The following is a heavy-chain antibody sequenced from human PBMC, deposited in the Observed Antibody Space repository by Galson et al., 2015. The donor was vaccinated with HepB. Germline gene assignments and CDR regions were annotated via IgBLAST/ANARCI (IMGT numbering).Heavy chain of an antibody. CDR3: VKVNYGSGSYDDY. CDR2: ISGNGDIT. V-gene: IGHV3-64D*06. CDR1: GFTFSNYA. Sequence: SLRLSCAASGFTFSNYATHWVRQGPGKGLDFVSAISGNGDITYYADSVKGRFTISRDNSKNIVYFQMSSLRPEDTAVYYCVKVNYGSGSYDDYWGQGTRVTVSS. D-gene: IGHD3-10*01. J-gene: IGHJ4*02.